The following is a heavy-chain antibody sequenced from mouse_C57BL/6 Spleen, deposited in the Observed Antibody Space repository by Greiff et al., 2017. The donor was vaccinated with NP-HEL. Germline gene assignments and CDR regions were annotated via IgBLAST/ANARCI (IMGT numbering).Heavy chain of an antibody. CDR1: GYTFTSYW. Sequence: QVQLQQPGAELVKPGASVKVSCKASGYTFTSYWMHWVKQRPGQGLEWIGRIHPSDSDTNYNQKFKGKATLTVDKSSSTAYMQLSSLTSEDSAVYYCAIRAIYYDYDDYCDYWGQGTTLTVSS. CDR2: IHPSDSDT. D-gene: IGHD2-4*01. CDR3: AIRAIYYDYDDYCDY. J-gene: IGHJ2*01. V-gene: IGHV1-74*01.